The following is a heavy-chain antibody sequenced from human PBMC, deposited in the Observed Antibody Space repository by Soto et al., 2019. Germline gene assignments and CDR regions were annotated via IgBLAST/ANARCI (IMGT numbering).Heavy chain of an antibody. Sequence: SETLSLTCAVSGGSISSSNWWSWVRQPPGKGLEWIGEIYHSGTTNYNPSLKSRVTISIDKSKNQFSLKLSSVTAADTAVYYCDCDGRRTITTSSFDNWGQGTLVTVSS. V-gene: IGHV4-4*02. CDR2: IYHSGTT. CDR1: GGSISSSNW. CDR3: DCDGRRTITTSSFDN. J-gene: IGHJ5*02. D-gene: IGHD4-4*01.